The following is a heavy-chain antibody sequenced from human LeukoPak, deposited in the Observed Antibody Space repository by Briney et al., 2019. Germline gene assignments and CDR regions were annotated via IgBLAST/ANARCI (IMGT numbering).Heavy chain of an antibody. CDR1: GFTFSRYS. V-gene: IGHV3-21*01. Sequence: GGSLRLSCAASGFTFSRYSMNWVRQAPGKGLEWVSSISATSTYIYYADSVKGRFTISRDNAKKSLSLQMNSLRAEDTAVYYCARGIMTPYYMDVWGKGTTVSVSS. CDR2: ISATSTYI. J-gene: IGHJ6*03. D-gene: IGHD3-16*01. CDR3: ARGIMTPYYMDV.